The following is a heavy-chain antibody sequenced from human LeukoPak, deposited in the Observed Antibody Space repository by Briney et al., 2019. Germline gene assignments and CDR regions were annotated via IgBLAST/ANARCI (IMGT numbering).Heavy chain of an antibody. J-gene: IGHJ6*02. V-gene: IGHV3-30-3*01. Sequence: PGGSLRLSCAASGFTFSSYAIHWVRQAPGKGLEWVTFISYDANVKHYADSVKGRFTISRDNSKNTLYVQMNSLRAEDTAVYCCARNDYSPNYYYYGMDVWGQGTTVTVSS. CDR1: GFTFSSYA. D-gene: IGHD4-11*01. CDR2: ISYDANVK. CDR3: ARNDYSPNYYYYGMDV.